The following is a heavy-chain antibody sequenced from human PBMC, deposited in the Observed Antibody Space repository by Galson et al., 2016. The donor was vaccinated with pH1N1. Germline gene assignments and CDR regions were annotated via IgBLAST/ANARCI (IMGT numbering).Heavy chain of an antibody. J-gene: IGHJ4*02. Sequence: ETLSLTCTVSGGSISSYYWNWIRQPAGKGLEWIGRIYTTGSTNYNPSLKSRVTMSIDMSKNQFSLKLSSVTAADTAVYYFARSRTIWSGHYDAPHLDYWGQGTLVTVSS. V-gene: IGHV4-4*07. CDR2: IYTTGST. CDR3: ARSRTIWSGHYDAPHLDY. CDR1: GGSISSYY. D-gene: IGHD3-3*01.